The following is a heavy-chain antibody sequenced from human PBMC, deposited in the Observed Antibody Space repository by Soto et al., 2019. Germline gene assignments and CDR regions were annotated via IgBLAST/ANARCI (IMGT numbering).Heavy chain of an antibody. J-gene: IGHJ6*02. V-gene: IGHV1-69*13. CDR2: IIPIFGTA. CDR1: GGTFSSYA. Sequence: SVKVSCKASGGTFSSYAISWVRQAPGQGLEWVGGIIPIFGTANYAQKFQGRVTITADESTSTAYMELSSLRSEDTAVYYCARGHERITIFGVVIIPPYYYYYYGMDVWGQGTTFTVS. CDR3: ARGHERITIFGVVIIPPYYYYYYGMDV. D-gene: IGHD3-3*01.